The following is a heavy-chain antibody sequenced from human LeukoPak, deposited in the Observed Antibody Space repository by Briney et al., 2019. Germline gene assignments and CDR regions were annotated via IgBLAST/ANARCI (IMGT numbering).Heavy chain of an antibody. D-gene: IGHD5-18*01. Sequence: SETLSLTCTVSGYSISSSYFWGWIRQPPGKGLEWIGSIYHSGSTSYTPSLKSRVTISIDTSKNQFSLKLSSVTAADTAMYYCARTPGLPDSYGYFVDYWGQGTLVTVSS. CDR3: ARTPGLPDSYGYFVDY. V-gene: IGHV4-38-2*02. J-gene: IGHJ4*02. CDR2: IYHSGST. CDR1: GYSISSSYF.